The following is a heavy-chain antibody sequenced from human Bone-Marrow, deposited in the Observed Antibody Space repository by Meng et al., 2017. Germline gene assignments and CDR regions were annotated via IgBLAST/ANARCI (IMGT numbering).Heavy chain of an antibody. CDR2: INHSGST. D-gene: IGHD4-11*01. V-gene: IGHV4-34*01. CDR1: GGSFSDYY. J-gene: IGHJ4*02. Sequence: VQLQQWGSGLLKPSEALSLTFVVSGGSFSDYYWSWIRQPPGKGLEWIGEINHSGSTNYNPSLESRATISVDTSQNNLSLKLSSVTAADSAVYYCARGPTTMAHDFDYWGQGTLVTVSS. CDR3: ARGPTTMAHDFDY.